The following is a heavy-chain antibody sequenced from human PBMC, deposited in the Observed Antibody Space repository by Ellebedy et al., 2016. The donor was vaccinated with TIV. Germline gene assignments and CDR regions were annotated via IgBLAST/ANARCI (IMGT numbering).Heavy chain of an antibody. V-gene: IGHV7-4-1*02. CDR2: INTNAGNP. CDR3: ARGRCSQGAYYLDS. D-gene: IGHD1-26*01. J-gene: IGHJ4*02. Sequence: AASVKVSCKASGYMFSDHIINWVRQAPGQGPEWMGWINTNAGNPTFARGSTGRFVFLLDSSVTTTYLQINSLKADDTAVYYCARGRCSQGAYYLDSWGQGTLVIVSS. CDR1: GYMFSDHI.